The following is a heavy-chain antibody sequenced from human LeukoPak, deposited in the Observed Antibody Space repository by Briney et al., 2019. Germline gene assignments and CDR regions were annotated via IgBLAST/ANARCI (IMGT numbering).Heavy chain of an antibody. CDR3: AAESSSGFFDWFDP. V-gene: IGHV1-58*01. J-gene: IGHJ5*02. CDR2: IVVGSGNT. CDR1: GFTFTSSA. Sequence: EASVKVSCKASGFTFTSSAVQWGRQARGQRLEWIGWIVVGSGNTNYAQKFQERVTITRDMSTSTAYMELSSLRSEDTAVYYCAAESSSGFFDWFDPWGQGTLVTVSS. D-gene: IGHD3-22*01.